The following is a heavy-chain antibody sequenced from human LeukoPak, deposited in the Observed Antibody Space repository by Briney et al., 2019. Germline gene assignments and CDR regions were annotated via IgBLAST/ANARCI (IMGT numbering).Heavy chain of an antibody. J-gene: IGHJ3*02. V-gene: IGHV4-30-4*07. CDR1: GGSISSGGYS. CDR3: ARGPYSYDSSGAFDI. Sequence: SETLSLTCAVSGGSISSGGYSWSWIRQPPGKGLEWIGYIFYSGITYYNPSLKSRVTISVDTSKNQFSLKLSSVTAADTAVYFCARGPYSYDSSGAFDIWGQGTMVTVSS. CDR2: IFYSGIT. D-gene: IGHD3-22*01.